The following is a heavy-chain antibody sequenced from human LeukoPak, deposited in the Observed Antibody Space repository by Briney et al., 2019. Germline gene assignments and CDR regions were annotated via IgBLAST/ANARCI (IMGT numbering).Heavy chain of an antibody. CDR2: IYYSGST. CDR3: ARLSLRRVGATFDY. Sequence: SETLSLTCSVSGDSISNFYWSWIRQPPGKGLEWIGSIYYSGSTYYNPSLKSRVTISVDTSKNQFSLKLSSVTAADTAVYYCARLSLRRVGATFDYWGQGTLVTVSS. J-gene: IGHJ4*02. D-gene: IGHD1-26*01. V-gene: IGHV4-39*01. CDR1: GDSISNFY.